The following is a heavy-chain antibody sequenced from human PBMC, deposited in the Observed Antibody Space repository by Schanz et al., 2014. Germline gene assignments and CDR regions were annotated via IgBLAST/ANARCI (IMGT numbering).Heavy chain of an antibody. CDR3: ARDAVALVPEYFMDV. CDR1: GITLSGYG. CDR2: ISFDGRNT. J-gene: IGHJ6*03. D-gene: IGHD2-15*01. V-gene: IGHV3-30*03. Sequence: QVQLVESGGGVVQPGRSLRLSCAASGITLSGYGLHWVRQAPGKGLEWVGFISFDGRNTGYAHSVKGRFTISRDNSKNTLHLQMDGLRVEDTAVYYCARDAVALVPEYFMDVGGKGTPVTVSS.